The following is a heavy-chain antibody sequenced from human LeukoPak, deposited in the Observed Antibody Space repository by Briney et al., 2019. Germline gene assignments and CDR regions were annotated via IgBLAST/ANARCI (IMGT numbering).Heavy chain of an antibody. D-gene: IGHD1-26*01. CDR2: IYHSGST. Sequence: PSGTLSLTCAVSGGSISSSNWWSWVRQPPGKGLEWIGEIYHSGSTNYNPSLKSRVTISVDKSKNQFSLMLTSVTAADTAVYYCAREHGGSYPHFDYWGQGTLVTVSS. V-gene: IGHV4-4*02. J-gene: IGHJ4*02. CDR1: GGSISSSNW. CDR3: AREHGGSYPHFDY.